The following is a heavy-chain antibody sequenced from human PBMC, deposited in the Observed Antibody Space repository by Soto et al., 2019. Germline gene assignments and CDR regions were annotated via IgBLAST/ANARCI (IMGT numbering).Heavy chain of an antibody. CDR2: ISAYNGNT. D-gene: IGHD2-2*01. Sequence: ASVKVSCKASGYTFTSYGISWVRQAPGQGLEWMGWISAYNGNTNYAQKLQGRVTMTTDTSTSTAYMELRSLRSDDTAVYYCAISIVPAADYYYYYMDVWGKGTTVTVSS. J-gene: IGHJ6*03. CDR3: AISIVPAADYYYYYMDV. V-gene: IGHV1-18*01. CDR1: GYTFTSYG.